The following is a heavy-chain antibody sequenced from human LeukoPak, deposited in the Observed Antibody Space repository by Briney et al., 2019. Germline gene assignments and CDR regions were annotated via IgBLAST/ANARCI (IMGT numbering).Heavy chain of an antibody. D-gene: IGHD3-22*01. CDR3: ARGLKSVGGEATDSSGYYYKDDY. Sequence: SETLSLTRAVYGGSFSGYYWSWIRQPPGKGLEWIGEINHSGSTNYNPSLKSRVTISVDTSKNQFSLKLSSVTAADTAVYYCARGLKSVGGEATDSSGYYYKDDYWGQGTLVTVSS. CDR1: GGSFSGYY. V-gene: IGHV4-34*01. J-gene: IGHJ4*02. CDR2: INHSGST.